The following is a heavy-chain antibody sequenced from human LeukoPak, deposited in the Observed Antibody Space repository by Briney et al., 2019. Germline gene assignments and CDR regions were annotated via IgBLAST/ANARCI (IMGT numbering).Heavy chain of an antibody. Sequence: GGSLRLSCPASGFPFSSYGMPGVRRAPGRGREGGAVISYDGSNKYYADSVKGRFTISRDNSKNTLYLQMNSLRAEDTAVYYCAKDGIAVAGSGFDPWGQGTLVTVSS. CDR1: GFPFSSYG. D-gene: IGHD6-19*01. CDR3: AKDGIAVAGSGFDP. J-gene: IGHJ5*02. CDR2: ISYDGSNK. V-gene: IGHV3-30*18.